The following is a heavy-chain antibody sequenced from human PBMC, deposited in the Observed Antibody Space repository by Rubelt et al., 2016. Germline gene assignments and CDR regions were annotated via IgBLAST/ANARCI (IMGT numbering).Heavy chain of an antibody. V-gene: IGHV7-4-1*02. CDR1: GYTFTTYP. Sequence: QVQLVQSGSELKKPGASVKVSCKASGYTFTTYPMNWVRQAPGQGLEWMGWINTNTGNPTYAHGFTGRFVFSLDTAVSTAYLQISSLKAEDTAFYYCARGARWLHPDFRVWGQGTLVTVSS. D-gene: IGHD5-12*01. CDR3: ARGARWLHPDFRV. CDR2: INTNTGNP. J-gene: IGHJ4*02.